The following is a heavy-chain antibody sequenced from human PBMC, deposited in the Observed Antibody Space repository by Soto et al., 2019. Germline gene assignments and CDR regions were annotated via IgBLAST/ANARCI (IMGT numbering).Heavy chain of an antibody. Sequence: ASVKVSCEDCCYSVPSCGISWVRQATGQGPEWMGWISGHNGNTNHPQSLQGRVTMTTDTSRNTAHMELRSLRSDDTAVYYCARHRFNYYDDTVYYYFDYWGQGNLVTVSS. V-gene: IGHV1-18*04. CDR3: ARHRFNYYDDTVYYYFDY. J-gene: IGHJ4*02. CDR1: CYSVPSCG. CDR2: ISGHNGNT. D-gene: IGHD3-22*01.